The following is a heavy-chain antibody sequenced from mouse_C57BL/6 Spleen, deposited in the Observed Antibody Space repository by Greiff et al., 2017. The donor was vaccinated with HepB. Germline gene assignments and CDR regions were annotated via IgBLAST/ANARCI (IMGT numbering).Heavy chain of an antibody. V-gene: IGHV1-39*01. CDR1: GYSFTDYN. CDR3: ANYDYDAYYYAMDY. Sequence: VQLKQSGPELVKPGASVKISCKASGYSFTDYNMNWVKQSNGKSLEWIGVINPNYGTTSYNQKFKGKATLTVDQSSSTAYMQLNSLTSEDSAVYYCANYDYDAYYYAMDYWGQGTSVTVSS. D-gene: IGHD2-4*01. J-gene: IGHJ4*01. CDR2: INPNYGTT.